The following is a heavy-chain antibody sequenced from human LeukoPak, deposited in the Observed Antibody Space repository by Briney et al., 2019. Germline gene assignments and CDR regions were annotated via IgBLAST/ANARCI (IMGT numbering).Heavy chain of an antibody. J-gene: IGHJ4*02. V-gene: IGHV3-9*01. CDR1: GFTFDDYA. CDR3: AKDPSGYNSPGGFDY. CDR2: ISWNSGSI. D-gene: IGHD5-24*01. Sequence: GRSLRLSCAASGFTFDDYAMHWVRQAPGKGLEWGSGISWNSGSIGYADSVKGRFTISRDNAKNSLYLQMNSLRAEDTALYYCAKDPSGYNSPGGFDYWGQGTLVTVSS.